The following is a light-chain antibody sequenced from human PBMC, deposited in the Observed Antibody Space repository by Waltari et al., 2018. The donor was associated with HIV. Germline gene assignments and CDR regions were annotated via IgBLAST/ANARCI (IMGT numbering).Light chain of an antibody. CDR1: QGISSA. J-gene: IGKJ3*01. CDR3: QHFT. CDR2: DAS. Sequence: AIQLTQSPSSLSASVGDRVTITCRASQGISSALAWYQQKPGKAPKLLIYDASSLESGVPSRFSGSGSGTDFTLTISSLQPEDFATYYCQHFTFGPGTNVDIK. V-gene: IGKV1-13*02.